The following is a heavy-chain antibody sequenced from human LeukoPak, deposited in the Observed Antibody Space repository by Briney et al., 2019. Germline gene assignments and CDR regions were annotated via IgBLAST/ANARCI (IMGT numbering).Heavy chain of an antibody. CDR2: IIPIFGTA. Sequence: ASVTVSCKASGGTFSSYAISWVRQAPGPGLEWMGGIIPIFGTANYAQKFQGRVTITADESTSTAYMELSSLRSEDTAVYYCARDLGWELNRYYYYGMDVWGQGTTVTVSS. V-gene: IGHV1-69*13. J-gene: IGHJ6*02. D-gene: IGHD1-26*01. CDR1: GGTFSSYA. CDR3: ARDLGWELNRYYYYGMDV.